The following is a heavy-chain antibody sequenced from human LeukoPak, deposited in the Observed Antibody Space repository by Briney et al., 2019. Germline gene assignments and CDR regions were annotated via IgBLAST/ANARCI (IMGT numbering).Heavy chain of an antibody. D-gene: IGHD3-10*01. CDR1: GFTFSNYS. CDR3: VRDMGRESIFDY. Sequence: PGGSLRLSCVGSGFTFSNYSFNWVRQAPGKGLEWVSSISKGSGYIYRTDSVKGRFTISRDNAKNSLFLEMNSLRVEDTAVYYCVRDMGRESIFDYWGQGTLVTVSS. J-gene: IGHJ4*02. V-gene: IGHV3-21*01. CDR2: ISKGSGYI.